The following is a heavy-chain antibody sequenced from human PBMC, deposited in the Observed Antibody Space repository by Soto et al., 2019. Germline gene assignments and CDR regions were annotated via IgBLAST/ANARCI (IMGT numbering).Heavy chain of an antibody. Sequence: GESLKISCKASGYTFSRNWIGWVRQMPGKGLESIGIIYPDDSDTIYNPSFQGRVTISADKSISTAYLQWSSLKASDTAMYYCARSRDGYNSLFDYWGQGILVTVSS. CDR3: ARSRDGYNSLFDY. D-gene: IGHD5-12*01. J-gene: IGHJ4*02. CDR1: GYTFSRNW. V-gene: IGHV5-51*01. CDR2: IYPDDSDT.